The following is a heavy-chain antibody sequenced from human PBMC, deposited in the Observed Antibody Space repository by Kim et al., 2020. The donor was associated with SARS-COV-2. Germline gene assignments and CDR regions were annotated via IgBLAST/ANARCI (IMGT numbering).Heavy chain of an antibody. CDR1: GFTFGTYW. V-gene: IGHV3-74*01. Sequence: GGSLRLSCAASGFTFGTYWMHWVRQAPGKGLVCIARISTDGSITRYAESVEGRFTVSRDNARNTLYLEMNSLRAEDTAVYYCATVTSPDY. J-gene: IGHJ6*03. CDR2: ISTDGSIT. CDR3: ATVTSPDY.